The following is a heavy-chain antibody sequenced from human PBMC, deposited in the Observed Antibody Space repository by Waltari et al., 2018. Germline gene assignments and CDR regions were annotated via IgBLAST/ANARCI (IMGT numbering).Heavy chain of an antibody. CDR1: GGSLSSGGSY. CDR3: ARDAKYYYGSGSPDI. D-gene: IGHD3-10*01. J-gene: IGHJ3*02. V-gene: IGHV4-31*03. CDR2: IYYSGST. Sequence: QVQLQESGPGLVKPSQTLSLTCTVSGGSLSSGGSYWSWIRQHPGKGLEWIGYIYYSGSTYYNPSLKSRVTISVDTSKNQFSLKLSSVTAADTAVYYCARDAKYYYGSGSPDIWGQGTMVTVSS.